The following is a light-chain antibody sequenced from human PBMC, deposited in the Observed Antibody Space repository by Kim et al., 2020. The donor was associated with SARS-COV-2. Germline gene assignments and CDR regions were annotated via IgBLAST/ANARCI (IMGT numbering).Light chain of an antibody. CDR2: EVT. J-gene: IGLJ3*02. CDR3: CSYAGLSSWV. V-gene: IGLV2-23*02. Sequence: QSIRISCTGTSGDIGNYKVVSWYQQHPGKSPKLLIFEVTKRPSGISHRFSGSQSGNTASLTISGLQPEDEADYYCCSYAGLSSWVFGGGTKVIVL. CDR1: SGDIGNYKV.